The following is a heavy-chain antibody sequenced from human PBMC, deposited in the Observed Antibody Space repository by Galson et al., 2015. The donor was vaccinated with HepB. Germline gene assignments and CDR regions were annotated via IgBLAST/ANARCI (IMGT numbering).Heavy chain of an antibody. CDR2: ISGSGGST. CDR3: AKDIDPVSGTTS. CDR1: EFTFSSYA. Sequence: SLRLSCAASEFTFSSYAMSWVRQAPGKGLEWVSAISGSGGSTYYADSVKGRFTISRDNSKNTLYLQMNSLRAEDTAVYYCAKDIDPVSGTTSWGQGTLVTVSS. D-gene: IGHD1-7*01. V-gene: IGHV3-23*01. J-gene: IGHJ4*02.